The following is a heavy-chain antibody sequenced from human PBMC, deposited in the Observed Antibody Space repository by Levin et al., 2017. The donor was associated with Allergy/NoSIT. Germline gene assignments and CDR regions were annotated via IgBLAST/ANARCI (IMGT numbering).Heavy chain of an antibody. CDR1: GGSVSSGTYY. J-gene: IGHJ6*02. D-gene: IGHD6-19*01. Sequence: SCTVSGGSVSSGTYYWSWIRQPPGKGLEWIGYINYRGSTKYNPSLKSRVTISVDTSKNGFSLKLSSVTAADTAVYYCARNRIVVAGGNDYYYGMDVWGQGTTVTVSS. CDR2: INYRGST. CDR3: ARNRIVVAGGNDYYYGMDV. V-gene: IGHV4-61*01.